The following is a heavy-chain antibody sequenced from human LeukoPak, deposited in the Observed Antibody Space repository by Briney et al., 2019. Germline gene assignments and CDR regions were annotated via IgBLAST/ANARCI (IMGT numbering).Heavy chain of an antibody. V-gene: IGHV3-23*01. CDR1: GFTFSSYA. J-gene: IGHJ4*02. D-gene: IGHD6-13*01. CDR3: ASRSSSWFRYYFDY. CDR2: ISGSGGST. Sequence: GGSLRLSCAASGFTFSSYAMHWVRQAPGKGLEWVSAISGSGGSTYYADSVKGRFTISRDNSKNTLYLQMNSLRAEDTAVYYCASRSSSWFRYYFDYWGQGTLVTVSS.